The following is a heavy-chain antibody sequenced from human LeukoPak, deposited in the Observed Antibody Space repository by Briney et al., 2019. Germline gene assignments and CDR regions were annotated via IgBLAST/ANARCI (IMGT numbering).Heavy chain of an antibody. CDR3: ARVISSASCALDY. J-gene: IGHJ4*02. Sequence: GSLRLSCAASGFTFSDYYMSWIRQAPGMGLEWVSYISDSGRIIYYTDSVKGRFTISRDNAKNSLYLQMDSLSVEDTAVYYCARVISSASCALDYWGQGTLVTVSS. CDR1: GFTFSDYY. D-gene: IGHD2-2*01. CDR2: ISDSGRII. V-gene: IGHV3-11*01.